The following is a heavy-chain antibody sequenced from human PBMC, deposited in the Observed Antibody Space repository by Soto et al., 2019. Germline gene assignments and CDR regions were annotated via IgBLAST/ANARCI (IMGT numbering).Heavy chain of an antibody. D-gene: IGHD3-3*01. CDR3: AKARAQYYDFWSGYPVDY. CDR1: EFTFRGCA. V-gene: IGHV3-23*01. Sequence: HPGGSLRLSFAASEFTFRGCALSWVRQAPGKGLEWVSAISGSGGSTYYADSVKGRFTISRDNSKNTLYLQMNSLRAEDTAVYYCAKARAQYYDFWSGYPVDYWGQGTLVTVSS. J-gene: IGHJ4*02. CDR2: ISGSGGST.